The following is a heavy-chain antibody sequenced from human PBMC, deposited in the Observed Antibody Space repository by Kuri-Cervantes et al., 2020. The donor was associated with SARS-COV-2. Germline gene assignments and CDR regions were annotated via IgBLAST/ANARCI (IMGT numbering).Heavy chain of an antibody. CDR2: IIPILGIA. Sequence: SVKVSCKASGGTFSSYAISWVRQAPGQGLEWMGGIIPILGIANYAQKFQGRVTITADKSTSTAYMELSSLRSEDTAVYYCARGGADLYCGGDCYSRDAFDIWGQGIMVTVSS. J-gene: IGHJ3*02. V-gene: IGHV1-69*10. CDR3: ARGGADLYCGGDCYSRDAFDI. D-gene: IGHD2-21*02. CDR1: GGTFSSYA.